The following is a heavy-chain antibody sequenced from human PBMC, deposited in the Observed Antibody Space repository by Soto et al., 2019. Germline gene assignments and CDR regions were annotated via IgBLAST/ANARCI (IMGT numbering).Heavy chain of an antibody. CDR3: ARGENWCFDL. J-gene: IGHJ2*01. CDR1: GFTFSSYA. V-gene: IGHV3-30-3*01. Sequence: QVQLVESGGGVVQPGRSLRLSCAASGFTFSSYAMHWVRQAPGKGLEWVAVISYDGSNKYYADSVKGRFTISRDNSKNTLYLQMNSLRAEDTAVYYCARGENWCFDLWGRGTLVTVSS. CDR2: ISYDGSNK.